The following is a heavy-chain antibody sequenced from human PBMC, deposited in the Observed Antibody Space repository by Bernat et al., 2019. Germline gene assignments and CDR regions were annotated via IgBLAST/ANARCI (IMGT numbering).Heavy chain of an antibody. V-gene: IGHV3-74*01. D-gene: IGHD2-21*02. CDR2: VNGDGSTA. Sequence: EVQLVESGGGLIQPGGSLRLSCAASGFTFSRYWMHWVRQAPGKGLVWVSRVNGDGSTAAYAESVKGRFTISRDNTKNTLYLQMNSLRDEDTGIYFCARVAVTDDYWGQGILVTVSS. CDR3: ARVAVTDDY. CDR1: GFTFSRYW. J-gene: IGHJ4*02.